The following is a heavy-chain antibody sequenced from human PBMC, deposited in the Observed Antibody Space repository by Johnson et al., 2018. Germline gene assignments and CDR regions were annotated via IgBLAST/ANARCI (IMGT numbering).Heavy chain of an antibody. CDR1: GGTFRNFA. CDR2: ILPISGTA. Sequence: QVQLVQSGAEVKKPGSSVKISCKASGGTFRNFAISWVRQAPGQGLEWMGAILPISGTADYAQKFQGRVTITADDSTSTAYLGLSSLSSEDTAIYYCSRDHNDGAFEIWGQGTMLTVSS. CDR3: SRDHNDGAFEI. V-gene: IGHV1-69*01. D-gene: IGHD3-16*01. J-gene: IGHJ3*02.